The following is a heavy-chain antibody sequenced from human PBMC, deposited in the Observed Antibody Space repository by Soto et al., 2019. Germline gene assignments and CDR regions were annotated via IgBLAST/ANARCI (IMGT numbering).Heavy chain of an antibody. CDR2: INHSGST. V-gene: IGHV4-34*01. CDR1: GGSFSGYY. Sequence: QVQLQQWGAGLLKPSETLSLTCAVYGGSFSGYYWSWIRQPPGKGLEWICEINHSGSTNYNPSLKSRVTISVDTSKNQFSLKLSSVTAADTAVYYCARGLSGWYGNYYYYYGMDVWGQGTTVTVSS. D-gene: IGHD6-19*01. CDR3: ARGLSGWYGNYYYYYGMDV. J-gene: IGHJ6*02.